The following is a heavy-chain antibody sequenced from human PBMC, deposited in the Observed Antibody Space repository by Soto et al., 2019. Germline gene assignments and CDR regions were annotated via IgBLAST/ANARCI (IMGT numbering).Heavy chain of an antibody. J-gene: IGHJ4*02. D-gene: IGHD7-27*01. CDR3: ARESEDLTSNFDY. CDR2: ISSTTNYI. CDR1: GFTFTRYS. V-gene: IGHV3-21*06. Sequence: GSLRLSCSASGFTFTRYSMNWVRQAPGKGLEWVSSISSTTNYIYYGDSMKGRFTISRDNAKNSLYLEMNSLRAEDTAVYYCARESEDLTSNFDYWGQGTLVTVYS.